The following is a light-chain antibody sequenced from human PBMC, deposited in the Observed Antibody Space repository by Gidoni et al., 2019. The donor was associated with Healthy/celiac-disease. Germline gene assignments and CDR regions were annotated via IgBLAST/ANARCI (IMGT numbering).Light chain of an antibody. CDR1: SSNVGSNT. CDR2: SNN. J-gene: IGLJ1*01. CDR3: AAWDDSLNGFYV. V-gene: IGLV1-44*01. Sequence: QSVLTQPPSTSGTPGQGVTIFCSGSSSNVGSNTVNWYHQLPGTAPKLLIYSNNQRPSGVPDRFSGSKSGTSASLAISGLQSEDEADYYCAAWDDSLNGFYVFGTGTKVTVL.